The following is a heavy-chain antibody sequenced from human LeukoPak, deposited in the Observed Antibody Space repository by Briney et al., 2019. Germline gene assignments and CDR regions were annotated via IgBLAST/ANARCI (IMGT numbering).Heavy chain of an antibody. J-gene: IGHJ6*04. CDR2: ISSSGSTI. CDR3: AELGITMIGGV. D-gene: IGHD3-10*02. Sequence: GGSLRLSCLASGFTFSSYEMNWVRQAPGKGLEWVSYISSSGSTIYYADSVKGRFTISRDNAKNSLYLQMNSLRAEDTAVYYCAELGITMIGGVWGKGTTVTISS. V-gene: IGHV3-48*03. CDR1: GFTFSSYE.